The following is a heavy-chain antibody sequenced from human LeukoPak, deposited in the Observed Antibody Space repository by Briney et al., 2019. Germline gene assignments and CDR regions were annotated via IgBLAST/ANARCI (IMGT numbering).Heavy chain of an antibody. D-gene: IGHD5-24*01. CDR2: IYPGDSVT. CDR1: GYTFTSYW. CDR3: ARRGDGYNLNFDY. J-gene: IGHJ4*02. V-gene: IGHV5-51*01. Sequence: PGESLKISCKVTGYTFTSYWIGWVRQMPGKSLECMGIIYPGDSVTRYSPSFQGQVTISADKSISTAYLQWSSLKASDTAMYYCARRGDGYNLNFDYWGQGTLVTVSS.